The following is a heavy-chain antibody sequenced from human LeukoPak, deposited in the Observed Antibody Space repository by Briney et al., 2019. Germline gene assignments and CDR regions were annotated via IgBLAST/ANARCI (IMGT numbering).Heavy chain of an antibody. J-gene: IGHJ4*02. CDR1: GGSCSSYY. CDR3: ARQQPNWYFDY. D-gene: IGHD6-13*01. Sequence: SETLSLTCTVSGGSCSSYYWSLIRQPSGKGLEWIGYIYYSGSTNYNPSLKSRVTISVDTSKNQFSLKLSSVTAADTAVYYCARQQPNWYFDYWGQGTLVTVSS. CDR2: IYYSGST. V-gene: IGHV4-59*01.